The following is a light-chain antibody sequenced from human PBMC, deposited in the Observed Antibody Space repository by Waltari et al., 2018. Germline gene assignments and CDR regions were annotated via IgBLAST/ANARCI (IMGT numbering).Light chain of an antibody. CDR1: QSITIY. Sequence: DIQMTQSPSSLSASVGDRVTITCRASQSITIYLNWYQHKPGKAPKLLIYAASSLQGGVPTRFSGSGSGTDFNLTISTLQPEDFATYYCQQSYSALTFSGGTKVEIK. CDR3: QQSYSALT. J-gene: IGKJ4*01. V-gene: IGKV1-39*01. CDR2: AAS.